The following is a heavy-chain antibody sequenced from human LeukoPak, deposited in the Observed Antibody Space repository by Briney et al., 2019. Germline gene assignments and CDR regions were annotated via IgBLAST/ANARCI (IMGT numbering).Heavy chain of an antibody. CDR1: EFTFSSYG. V-gene: IGHV3-30*18. CDR3: AKGKVAYGDYSNYGMDV. D-gene: IGHD4-17*01. J-gene: IGHJ6*02. CDR2: ISYDGSNK. Sequence: GGSLRLSCAASEFTFSSYGMHWVRQAPGKGLEWVAVISYDGSNKYYADSVKGRFTISRDNSKNTLYLQMNSLRAEDTAVYYCAKGKVAYGDYSNYGMDVWGQGTTVTVSS.